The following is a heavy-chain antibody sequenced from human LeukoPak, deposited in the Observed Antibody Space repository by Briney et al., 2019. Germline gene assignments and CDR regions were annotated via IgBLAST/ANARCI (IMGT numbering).Heavy chain of an antibody. Sequence: PSETLSLTCTVSGGSISSSSYYWGWIRQPPGKGLEWIGSIYYSGSTYYNPSLKSRVTISVDTSKNQFSLKLSSVTAADTAVYYCARGTTVVTTVDYWGQGTLVTVSS. CDR2: IYYSGST. V-gene: IGHV4-39*01. CDR3: ARGTTVVTTVDY. D-gene: IGHD4-23*01. J-gene: IGHJ4*02. CDR1: GGSISSSSYY.